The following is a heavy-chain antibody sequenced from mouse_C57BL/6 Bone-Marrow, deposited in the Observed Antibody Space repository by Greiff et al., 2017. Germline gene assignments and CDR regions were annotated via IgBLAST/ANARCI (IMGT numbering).Heavy chain of an antibody. CDR3: AREGDGSSCDWDFDV. J-gene: IGHJ1*03. Sequence: VQLQQSVAELVRPGASVKLSCTASGFTFKNTYMHWVKQRPEQGLEWIGRIDPANGNTKYGQKFQGKATITADTSSNTAYLQLSSLTSEDTAIYYGAREGDGSSCDWDFDVWGTGTTVTVSS. D-gene: IGHD1-1*01. V-gene: IGHV14-3*01. CDR2: IDPANGNT. CDR1: GFTFKNTY.